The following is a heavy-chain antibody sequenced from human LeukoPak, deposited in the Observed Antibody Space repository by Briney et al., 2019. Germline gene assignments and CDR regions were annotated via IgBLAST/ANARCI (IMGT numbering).Heavy chain of an antibody. CDR2: INPNSGGT. V-gene: IGHV1-2*02. D-gene: IGHD2-21*01. CDR3: SRDLDGGALD. CDR1: GYTFTVYY. Sequence: ASVNVSCKASGYTFTVYYMHWVRQAPGQGLEWMGWINPNSGGTTYAQKFQGRLTMTRDTSISTDYMELSRLRSDDTAVYCWSRDLDGGALDWGQGTLVTVSS. J-gene: IGHJ4*02.